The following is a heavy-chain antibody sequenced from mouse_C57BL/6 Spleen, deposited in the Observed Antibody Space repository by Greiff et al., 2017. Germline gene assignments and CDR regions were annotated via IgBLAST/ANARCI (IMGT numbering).Heavy chain of an antibody. CDR3: ANHYY. J-gene: IGHJ2*01. D-gene: IGHD1-2*01. CDR1: GYSFTGYY. Sequence: EVKLQESGPELVKPGASVKISCKASGYSFTGYYMNWVKQSPEKSLEWIGEINPSTGGTTYNQKFKAKATLTVDKSSSTAYMQLKSLTSEDSAVYYCANHYYWGQGTTLTVSS. CDR2: INPSTGGT. V-gene: IGHV1-42*01.